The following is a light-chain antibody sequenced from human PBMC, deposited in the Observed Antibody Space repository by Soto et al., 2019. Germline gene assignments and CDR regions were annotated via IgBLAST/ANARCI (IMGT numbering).Light chain of an antibody. J-gene: IGLJ3*02. CDR2: EDS. V-gene: IGLV6-57*04. Sequence: NFMLTQPHSVSESPGKTVTISCTRSSGSIAGYYVQWYQQRPDSAPTTVIYEDSQRPSGVPDRFSGSIDRPSNSASLTISTLKPEDEADYFCQSYDSSFVMFGGGTKLTVL. CDR1: SGSIAGYY. CDR3: QSYDSSFVM.